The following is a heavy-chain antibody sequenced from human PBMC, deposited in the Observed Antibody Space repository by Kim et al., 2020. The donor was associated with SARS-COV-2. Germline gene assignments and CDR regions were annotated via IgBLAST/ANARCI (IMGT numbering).Heavy chain of an antibody. V-gene: IGHV3-23*01. D-gene: IGHD3-16*02. J-gene: IGHJ2*01. CDR1: GFSFSTYT. Sequence: GGSLRLSCAASGFSFSTYTMTWVRQAPVKGLEWVSSIGGSGANTYHADSVKGRFTISSDNSNNTLPLHSNSPRAEDTSEHECAKDGRWDLRGGVVDRGRG. CDR3: AKDGRWDLRGGVVD. CDR2: IGGSGANT.